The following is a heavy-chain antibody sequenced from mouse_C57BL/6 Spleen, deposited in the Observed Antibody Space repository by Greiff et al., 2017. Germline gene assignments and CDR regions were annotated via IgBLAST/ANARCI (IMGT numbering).Heavy chain of an antibody. V-gene: IGHV5-16*01. J-gene: IGHJ2*01. Sequence: EVKLMESEGGLVQPGSSMKLSCTASGFTFSDYYMAWVRQVPEKGLEWVANINYDGSSTYYLDSLKSRFTISRDNAKNILYLQMSSLKSEDSATYYCARAPLLRSYYFDYWGQGTTLTVSS. CDR2: INYDGSST. CDR1: GFTFSDYY. CDR3: ARAPLLRSYYFDY. D-gene: IGHD1-1*01.